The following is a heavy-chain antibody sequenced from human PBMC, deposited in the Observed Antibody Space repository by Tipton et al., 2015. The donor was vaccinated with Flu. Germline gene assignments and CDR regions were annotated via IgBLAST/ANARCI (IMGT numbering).Heavy chain of an antibody. V-gene: IGHV4-38-2*01. CDR3: ARRYCSGGSCVTGWFDP. Sequence: GLVKPSETLSLTCAVSGYSISSGYYWGWIRQPPGKGLEWIGSIYHSGSTYYNPSLKSRVTILVDTSKNQFSLKLSSVTAADTAVYYCARRYCSGGSCVTGWFDPWGQGTLVTVSS. CDR1: GYSISSGYY. D-gene: IGHD2-15*01. J-gene: IGHJ5*02. CDR2: IYHSGST.